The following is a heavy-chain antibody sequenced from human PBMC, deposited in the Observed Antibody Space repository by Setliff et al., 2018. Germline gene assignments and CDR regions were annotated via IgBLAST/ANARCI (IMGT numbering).Heavy chain of an antibody. CDR1: GGSISSYY. CDR3: ARDGLGAFSLRSMDV. D-gene: IGHD3-3*02. Sequence: PSETLSLTCTVSGGSISSYYWSWIRQPPGKGLEWIGYTDYSGSTNYNPSLKSRVTISLDTSKNQFSLQLSPVTAADTAVYYCARDGLGAFSLRSMDVWGKGTTVTVSS. J-gene: IGHJ6*04. CDR2: TDYSGST. V-gene: IGHV4-59*01.